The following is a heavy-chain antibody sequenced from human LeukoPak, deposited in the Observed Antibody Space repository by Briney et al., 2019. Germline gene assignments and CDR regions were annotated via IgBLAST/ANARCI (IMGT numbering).Heavy chain of an antibody. D-gene: IGHD3-22*01. CDR1: GFTFSSYA. Sequence: GGSLRLSCAASGFTFSSYAMSWVRQAPGKGLEWVSAISGSGGGTYYADSVKGRFTISRDNSKNTLYLQMNSLRAEDTAVYYCAKDPSAMIVALWGQGTLVTVSS. J-gene: IGHJ4*02. V-gene: IGHV3-23*01. CDR3: AKDPSAMIVAL. CDR2: ISGSGGGT.